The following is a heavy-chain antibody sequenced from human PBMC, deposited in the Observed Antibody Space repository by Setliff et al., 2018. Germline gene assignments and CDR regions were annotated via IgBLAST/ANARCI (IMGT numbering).Heavy chain of an antibody. Sequence: SETLSLTCTVSGGSISSYYWSWIRQPPGKGLEWIGYIYYSGSTNYNPSLKSRVTISVDTSKNQFSLRVTSMTAADTAVYYCARGSGYYYGAFDSWGQGTLVTVSS. D-gene: IGHD3-22*01. V-gene: IGHV4-59*12. CDR2: IYYSGST. CDR3: ARGSGYYYGAFDS. J-gene: IGHJ4*02. CDR1: GGSISSYY.